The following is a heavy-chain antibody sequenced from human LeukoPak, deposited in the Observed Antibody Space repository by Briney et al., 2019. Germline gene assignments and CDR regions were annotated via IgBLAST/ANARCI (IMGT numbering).Heavy chain of an antibody. CDR3: AREFRQTYSSGWSLNY. Sequence: GGSLRLSCTVSGFTVSNNYMSWVRQAPGKGLEWVSVIYGGRNNTVYADSVKGRFTISRDNSRNTIYLQIDSLRAEDTATYYCAREFRQTYSSGWSLNYWGQGTLVTVSS. J-gene: IGHJ4*02. CDR1: GFTVSNNY. V-gene: IGHV3-53*01. CDR2: IYGGRNNT. D-gene: IGHD6-19*01.